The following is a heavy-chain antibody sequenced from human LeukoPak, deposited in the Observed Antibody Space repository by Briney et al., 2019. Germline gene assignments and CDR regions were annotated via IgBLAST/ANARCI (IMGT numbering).Heavy chain of an antibody. J-gene: IGHJ4*02. CDR2: ISSSGSTI. CDR3: ARWGGSSHSFDY. CDR1: GFTFSSYE. D-gene: IGHD1-26*01. Sequence: GGSLRLSCAASGFTFSSYEMNWVRQAPGKGLEWVSYISSSGSTIYYADSVKGRFTISRDNAKNSLYLQMNSLRAEDTAVYYCARWGGSSHSFDYWGQGTLVSVSS. V-gene: IGHV3-48*03.